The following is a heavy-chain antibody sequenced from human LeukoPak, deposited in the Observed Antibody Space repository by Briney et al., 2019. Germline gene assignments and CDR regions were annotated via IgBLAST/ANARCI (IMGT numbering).Heavy chain of an antibody. J-gene: IGHJ5*02. CDR2: ISYDGSNK. D-gene: IGHD2-15*01. Sequence: PGRSLRLSCAASGFTFSSYGMHWVRRAPGTGLEWVAVISYDGSNKYYADSVKGRFTISRDNSKNTLYLQMNSLRAEDTAVYYCAKDALGYCSGGSCSTRSWFDPWGQGTLVTVSS. V-gene: IGHV3-30*18. CDR3: AKDALGYCSGGSCSTRSWFDP. CDR1: GFTFSSYG.